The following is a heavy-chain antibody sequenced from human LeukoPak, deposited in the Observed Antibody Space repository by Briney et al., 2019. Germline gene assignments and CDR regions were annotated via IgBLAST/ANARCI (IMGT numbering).Heavy chain of an antibody. V-gene: IGHV3-48*03. J-gene: IGHJ4*02. CDR1: GFTFSSYE. CDR2: ISSSGRTI. Sequence: AGSLRLSCAASGFTFSSYEMNWVRQAPGKGLEWVSYISSSGRTIYYADSVEGRFTISRDNAKNSLYLQLNSLRAEDTAVYYCARVRYGRYEDYWGQGTLVTVSS. D-gene: IGHD3-16*01. CDR3: ARVRYGRYEDY.